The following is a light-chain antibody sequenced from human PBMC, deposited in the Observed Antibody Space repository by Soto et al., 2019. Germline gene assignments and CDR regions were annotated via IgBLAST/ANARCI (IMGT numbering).Light chain of an antibody. CDR3: CSYAGSSFYV. Sequence: QSSLTQPSSVSGSPGQSITISCPGTSSDVGSYNLVSWYQQHPGKAPKLMIYEGTKRPSGVSNRLSGSKSGNTASLTISGLQAEDEADYYCCSYAGSSFYVFGTGTKVTVL. J-gene: IGLJ1*01. CDR2: EGT. V-gene: IGLV2-23*01. CDR1: SSDVGSYNL.